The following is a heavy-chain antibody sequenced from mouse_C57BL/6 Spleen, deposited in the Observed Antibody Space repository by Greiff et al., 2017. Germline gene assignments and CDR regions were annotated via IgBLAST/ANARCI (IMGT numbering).Heavy chain of an antibody. J-gene: IGHJ2*01. CDR1: GFTFSSYA. CDR2: ISDGGSYT. V-gene: IGHV5-4*01. Sequence: EVMLVESGGGLVKPGGSLKLSCAASGFTFSSYAMSWVRQTPEKRLEWVATISDGGSYTYYPDNVKGRFTISRDNAKNNLYLQMSHLKSEDTAMYYCARDYYGSRGYFVYWGQGTTLTVSS. D-gene: IGHD1-1*01. CDR3: ARDYYGSRGYFVY.